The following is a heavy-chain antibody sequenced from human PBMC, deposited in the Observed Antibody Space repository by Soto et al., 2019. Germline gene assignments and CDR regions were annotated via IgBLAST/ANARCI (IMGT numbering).Heavy chain of an antibody. CDR1: GGSISSSRYY. D-gene: IGHD6-13*01. CDR3: ARRTYSSSWYPEHIFDY. Sequence: SETLSLTCTVSGGSISSSRYYWGWIRQPPGKGLEWIGSIYYSGSTYYNPSLKSRVTISVDTSKNQFSLKLSSVTAADTAVYYCARRTYSSSWYPEHIFDYWGQGTLVTVSS. CDR2: IYYSGST. J-gene: IGHJ4*02. V-gene: IGHV4-39*01.